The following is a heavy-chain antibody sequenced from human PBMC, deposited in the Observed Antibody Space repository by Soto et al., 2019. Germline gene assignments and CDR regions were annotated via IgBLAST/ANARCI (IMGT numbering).Heavy chain of an antibody. D-gene: IGHD2-8*01. J-gene: IGHJ4*02. CDR2: IYPGDSNT. CDR1: GYRFTTYW. CDR3: ARQAYQYDTNYFGY. Sequence: GESLKISCKGSGYRFTTYWIGWGRQMPWKGLEWMGLIYPGDSNTRFSPSFQGQVTISVDMSISTAYLQWSSLRVSDTAMYYCARQAYQYDTNYFGYWGQGTLVTVSS. V-gene: IGHV5-51*01.